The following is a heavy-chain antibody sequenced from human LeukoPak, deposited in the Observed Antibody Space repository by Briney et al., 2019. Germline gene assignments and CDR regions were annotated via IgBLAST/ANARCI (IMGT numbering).Heavy chain of an antibody. Sequence: PGGSLRLSCTASGFTFSDYGMHWARQPPGKGLEWVAIILYDGSNKTYEDSVKRRFTISRDNSKNTLYLQMNSLRAEDTAVYYCARGVDYYENSGTIDYWGQGTLVTVSS. CDR1: GFTFSDYG. V-gene: IGHV3-33*01. CDR3: ARGVDYYENSGTIDY. D-gene: IGHD3-22*01. CDR2: ILYDGSNK. J-gene: IGHJ4*02.